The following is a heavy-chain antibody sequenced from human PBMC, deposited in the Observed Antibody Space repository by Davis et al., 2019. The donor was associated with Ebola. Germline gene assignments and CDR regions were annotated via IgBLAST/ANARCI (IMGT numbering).Heavy chain of an antibody. CDR2: IKQDGSEK. Sequence: GESLKISCADSGFTFSSYWMSWVRQAPGKGLEWVANIKQDGSEKYYVDSVKGRFTISRDNAKNSLYLQMNSLRAEDTAVYYCARDTSYGMDVWGQGTTVTVSS. CDR1: GFTFSSYW. D-gene: IGHD2/OR15-2a*01. CDR3: ARDTSYGMDV. J-gene: IGHJ6*02. V-gene: IGHV3-7*03.